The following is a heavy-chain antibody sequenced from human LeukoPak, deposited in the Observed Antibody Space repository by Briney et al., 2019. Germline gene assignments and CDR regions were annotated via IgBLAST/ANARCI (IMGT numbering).Heavy chain of an antibody. CDR2: ISYDGSNK. CDR3: AKDGGYSFGVGMDV. CDR1: GFTFSSYG. Sequence: GGSLRLSCAASGFTFSSYGMHWVRQAPGKGLEWVAVISYDGSNKYYADSVKGRFTISRDNSKNTLYLQMNSLRAEDAAVYYCAKDGGYSFGVGMDVWGQGTTVTVSS. J-gene: IGHJ6*02. V-gene: IGHV3-30*18. D-gene: IGHD5-18*01.